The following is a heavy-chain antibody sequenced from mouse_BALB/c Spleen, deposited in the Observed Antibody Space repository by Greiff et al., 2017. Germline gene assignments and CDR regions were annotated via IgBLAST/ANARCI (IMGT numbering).Heavy chain of an antibody. CDR2: IRNKANGYTT. J-gene: IGHJ3*01. V-gene: IGHV7-3*02. D-gene: IGHD1-1*01. CDR3: ARDYDGFAY. Sequence: EVKLVESGGGLVQPGGSLRLSCATSGFTFTDYYMSWVRQPPGKALEWLGFIRNKANGYTTEYSASVKGRFTISRDNSQSILYLQMNTLRAEDSATYYCARDYDGFAYWGQGTLVTVSA. CDR1: GFTFTDYY.